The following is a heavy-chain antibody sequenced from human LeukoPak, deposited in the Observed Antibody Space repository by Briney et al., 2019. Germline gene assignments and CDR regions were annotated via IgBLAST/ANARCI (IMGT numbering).Heavy chain of an antibody. Sequence: ASVKVSCKASGYTFTSYGIGWVRQAPGQGLEWMGWISDYNGNTNYAQKFQGRVTMTRDTSISTAYMELSRLRSDDTAVYYCARVFPGGYFDYWGQGTLVTVSS. CDR2: ISDYNGNT. J-gene: IGHJ4*02. CDR1: GYTFTSYG. V-gene: IGHV1-18*01. D-gene: IGHD2-21*01. CDR3: ARVFPGGYFDY.